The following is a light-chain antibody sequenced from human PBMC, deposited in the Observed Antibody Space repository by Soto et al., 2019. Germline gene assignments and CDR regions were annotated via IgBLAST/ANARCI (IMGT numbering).Light chain of an antibody. V-gene: IGLV2-11*01. CDR1: SSDVGGYNY. Sequence: QSALTQPRSVSGSPGQSVTISCTGTSSDVGGYNYVSWYQQHPGKAPKLMIYDVSKRPSGVPDRFSGSKSGNTASLTISGLQAEDEADYYCCSYGDNFFGTGTKVTVL. CDR2: DVS. J-gene: IGLJ1*01. CDR3: CSYGDNF.